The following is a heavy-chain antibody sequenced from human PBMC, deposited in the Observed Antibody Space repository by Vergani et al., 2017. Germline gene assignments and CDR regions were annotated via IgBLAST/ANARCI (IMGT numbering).Heavy chain of an antibody. J-gene: IGHJ6*02. CDR3: ARDCTSGGCPDNYGMDV. V-gene: IGHV3-23*01. D-gene: IGHD2-8*01. CDR1: GFIFSTYA. Sequence: EVQLLESGGDLVQPEGSLRLSCTASGFIFSTYAMSWVRQAPGKGLEWVSGMSASGAPTYYADSVKGRVTISRDNAKNSLYLIMNSLRAEDAAVYYCARDCTSGGCPDNYGMDVWGQGATVTVSS. CDR2: MSASGAPT.